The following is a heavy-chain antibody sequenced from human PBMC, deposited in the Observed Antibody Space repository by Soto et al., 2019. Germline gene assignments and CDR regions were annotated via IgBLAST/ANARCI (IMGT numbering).Heavy chain of an antibody. CDR2: VSKDGSVK. J-gene: IGHJ4*02. CDR1: GFTFSRHA. V-gene: IGHV3-30-3*01. D-gene: IGHD3-10*01. Sequence: GGSLRLSCEGSGFTFSRHALHWVRQAPGKGLEWVAVVSKDGSVKYWIESVKGRFTLSRDNSKNTVYLEMNSLRPEDTGVYYCVRSRSGAVADSFDLWGQGTLVTVSS. CDR3: VRSRSGAVADSFDL.